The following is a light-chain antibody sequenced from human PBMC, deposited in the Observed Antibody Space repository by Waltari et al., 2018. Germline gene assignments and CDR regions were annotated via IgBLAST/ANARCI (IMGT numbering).Light chain of an antibody. CDR2: KAS. Sequence: DIQMTQSPSTLSSSVGDRVTITCRASESISNWLAWYQQKPGKAPKVLIHKASSLESGVPSRFSGSRSATEFTFTISNLHPDDFATYYCQQYDSFWTFGQGNKVEIK. V-gene: IGKV1-5*03. CDR1: ESISNW. CDR3: QQYDSFWT. J-gene: IGKJ1*01.